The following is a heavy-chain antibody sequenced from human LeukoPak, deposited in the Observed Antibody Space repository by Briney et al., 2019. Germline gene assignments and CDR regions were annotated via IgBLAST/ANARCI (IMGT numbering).Heavy chain of an antibody. D-gene: IGHD2-15*01. CDR1: GFTFSSCA. V-gene: IGHV3-23*01. CDR2: ISGTGGTT. CDR3: VKSPLNLGYCSGGSCHYFDY. Sequence: PGGSLRLSCVGSGFTFSSCAMIWVRQTPGKGLEWVSVISGTGGTTYDADSVKGRFTISRDNSKNTLCLQMNSLRAEDTAVYYCVKSPLNLGYCSGGSCHYFDYWGQETLVTASS. J-gene: IGHJ4*02.